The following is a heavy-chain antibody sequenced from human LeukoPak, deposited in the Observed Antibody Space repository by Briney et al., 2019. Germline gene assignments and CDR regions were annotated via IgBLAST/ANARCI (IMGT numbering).Heavy chain of an antibody. CDR3: AKDKISGGGKWNFDV. Sequence: GGSLRLSCAASGFTFRDYAMAWVRQAPGKGLEWVSGTIGSGTATYYADSVKGRFTISRDNSKNTMYLQMNSLRADDTAVYYCAKDKISGGGKWNFDVWGRGTLVTVSS. D-gene: IGHD1-1*01. CDR1: GFTFRDYA. CDR2: TIGSGTAT. V-gene: IGHV3-23*01. J-gene: IGHJ2*01.